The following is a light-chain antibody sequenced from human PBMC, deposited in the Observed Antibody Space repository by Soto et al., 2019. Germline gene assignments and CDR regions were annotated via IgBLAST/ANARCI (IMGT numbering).Light chain of an antibody. CDR1: SSNIGTNT. V-gene: IGLV1-44*01. CDR2: RNT. J-gene: IGLJ2*01. CDR3: AGWDDSLNGPV. Sequence: QSVLTQPPSASGTPGQTVTVSCSGSSSNIGTNTVSWYQQLPGTAPKLLIFRNTQRPSGVPDRFSGSKSGSKSGASASLAISGLQSEDEADYYCAGWDDSLNGPVFGGGTKLTVL.